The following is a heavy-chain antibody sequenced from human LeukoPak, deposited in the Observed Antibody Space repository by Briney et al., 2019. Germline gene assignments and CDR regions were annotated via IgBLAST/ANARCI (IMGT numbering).Heavy chain of an antibody. CDR3: AKVVATSLPDY. V-gene: IGHV3-30*18. J-gene: IGHJ4*02. D-gene: IGHD5-12*01. CDR1: GFTFSSYG. CDR2: ISYDGSNK. Sequence: PGGSLRLSCAASGFTFSSYGMHWVRQAPGKGLEWVAVISYDGSNKYYADSVKGRFTISRDNSKNTLYLQMNSLGAEDTAVYYCAKVVATSLPDYWGQGTLVTVSS.